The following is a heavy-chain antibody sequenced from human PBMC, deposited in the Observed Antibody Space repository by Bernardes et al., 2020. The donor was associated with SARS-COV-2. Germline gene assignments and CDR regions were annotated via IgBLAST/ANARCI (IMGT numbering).Heavy chain of an antibody. CDR1: GGSFSDYY. CDR2: ITHIGST. J-gene: IGHJ4*02. CDR3: ARGRVTIFGILIMLPAAGPLDF. V-gene: IGHV4-34*01. Sequence: SKTLSLTCAVYGGSFSDYYWTWIRQPPGKGLEWIGEITHIGSTSFNPSLASRVSISIDTSKNQFSLKVTSVTAADTGVYYCARGRVTIFGILIMLPAAGPLDFWGQGNLVTVSS. D-gene: IGHD3-3*01.